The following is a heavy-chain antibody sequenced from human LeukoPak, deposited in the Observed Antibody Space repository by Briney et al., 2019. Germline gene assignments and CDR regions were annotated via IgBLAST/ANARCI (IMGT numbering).Heavy chain of an antibody. CDR1: GFTFSSYA. J-gene: IGHJ4*02. V-gene: IGHV3-30*14. Sequence: WRSLRLSCAASGFTFSSYAMHWVRQAPGKGLEWVAVISYDGSYKDYADSVKGRFTISRDNSKNTLYLQMNSLRAEDTAVYYCARGRPVGVSTVEDYWGRGTLVTVSS. D-gene: IGHD1-26*01. CDR2: ISYDGSYK. CDR3: ARGRPVGVSTVEDY.